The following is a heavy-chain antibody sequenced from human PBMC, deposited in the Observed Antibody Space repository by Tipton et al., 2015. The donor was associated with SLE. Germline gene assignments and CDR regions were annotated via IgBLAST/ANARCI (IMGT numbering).Heavy chain of an antibody. V-gene: IGHV4-34*01. D-gene: IGHD3-22*01. CDR3: ASQTFYYDSSGLSGNYFDY. CDR2: INHSGST. CDR1: GESFSGYY. J-gene: IGHJ4*02. Sequence: TLSLTCAVYGESFSGYYWSWIRQPPGKGLEWIGEINHSGSTNYNPSLKSRVTISVDTSKNQFSLKLSSVTAADTAVYYCASQTFYYDSSGLSGNYFDYWGQGNLVTVSS.